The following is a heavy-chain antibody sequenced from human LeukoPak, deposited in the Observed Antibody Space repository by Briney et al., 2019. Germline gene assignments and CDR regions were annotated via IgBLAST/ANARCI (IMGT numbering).Heavy chain of an antibody. CDR1: GGSFSGYY. D-gene: IGHD3-3*01. V-gene: IGHV4-34*01. CDR3: ARNRLRFLEWLSEGMDV. J-gene: IGHJ6*02. CDR2: INHSGST. Sequence: SETLSLTCAVYGGSFSGYYWSWIRQPPGKGVEWIGEINHSGSTNYNPSLKSRVTISVDTSKDQFFLKLSSVTAADTAVYYCARNRLRFLEWLSEGMDVWGQGTTVTVSS.